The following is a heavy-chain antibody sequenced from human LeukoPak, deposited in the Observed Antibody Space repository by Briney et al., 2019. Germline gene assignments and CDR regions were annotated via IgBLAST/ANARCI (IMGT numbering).Heavy chain of an antibody. J-gene: IGHJ2*01. CDR3: ARDSGIVGAKYWYFDL. CDR2: IIPILGIA. Sequence: ASVKVSCKASGGTFSSYAISWVRQAPGQGLEWMGRIIPILGIANYAHKFQGRVTMTRDTSISTAYMDLSSLTSDDTAVYYCARDSGIVGAKYWYFDLWGRGTLVTVSS. D-gene: IGHD1-26*01. V-gene: IGHV1-69*04. CDR1: GGTFSSYA.